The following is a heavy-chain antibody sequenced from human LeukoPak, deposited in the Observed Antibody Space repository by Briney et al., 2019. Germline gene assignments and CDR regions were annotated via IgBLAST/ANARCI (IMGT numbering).Heavy chain of an antibody. V-gene: IGHV1-8*02. CDR3: ARDDGYSYRKGVDRFDY. J-gene: IGHJ4*02. D-gene: IGHD5-18*01. CDR2: MNPNSGNT. CDR1: GYTFTSYD. Sequence: GASVKVSCKASGYTFTSYDINWVRQATGQGLEWMGWMNPNSGNTGYAQKFQGRVTMTIDTSTSSAYMDLRSLRSDDTAVYYCARDDGYSYRKGVDRFDYWGQGTLVTVSS.